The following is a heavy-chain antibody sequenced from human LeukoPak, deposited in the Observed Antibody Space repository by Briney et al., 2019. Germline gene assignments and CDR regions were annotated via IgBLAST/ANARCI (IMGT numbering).Heavy chain of an antibody. CDR2: INGSGGST. CDR1: GFTFSSYA. Sequence: GGSLRLSCAASGFTFSSYAMSWVRQAPGKGLEWVSDINGSGGSTYYADSVKGRFAISRDNSKNTLYLQMNSLRAEDTAVYYCAKRIQSAMATGYWGQGTLVTVSS. V-gene: IGHV3-23*01. D-gene: IGHD5-18*01. J-gene: IGHJ4*02. CDR3: AKRIQSAMATGY.